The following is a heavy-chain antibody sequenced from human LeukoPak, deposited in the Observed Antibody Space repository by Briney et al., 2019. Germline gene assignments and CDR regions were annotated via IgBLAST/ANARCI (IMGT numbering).Heavy chain of an antibody. V-gene: IGHV1-69*04. CDR2: IIPILGIA. CDR1: GGTFSSYA. J-gene: IGHJ3*02. Sequence: ASVKVSCKASGGTFSSYAISWVRQAPGQGLEWMGRIIPILGIANYAQKFQGRVTITADKSTSTAYMELSSLRSDDTAVYYCARAHVWFGELLEDDAFDIWGQGTMVTVSS. D-gene: IGHD3-10*01. CDR3: ARAHVWFGELLEDDAFDI.